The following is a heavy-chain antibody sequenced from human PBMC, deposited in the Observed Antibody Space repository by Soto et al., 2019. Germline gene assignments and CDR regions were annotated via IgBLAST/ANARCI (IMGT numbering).Heavy chain of an antibody. CDR1: GGSISSYY. V-gene: IGHV4-59*01. J-gene: IGHJ4*02. Sequence: ETLSLTCTVSGGSISSYYWSWIRQPPGKGLEWIGYIYYSGSTNYNPSLKSRVTISVDTSKNQFSLKLSSVTAADTAVYYCARDYYGDYRFDYWGQGTLVTVSS. CDR3: ARDYYGDYRFDY. CDR2: IYYSGST. D-gene: IGHD4-17*01.